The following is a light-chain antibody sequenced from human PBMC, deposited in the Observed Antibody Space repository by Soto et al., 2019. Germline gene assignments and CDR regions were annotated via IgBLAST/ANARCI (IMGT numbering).Light chain of an antibody. CDR2: AAS. J-gene: IGKJ1*01. CDR1: QGFXTY. V-gene: IGKV1-39*01. Sequence: IQLTQSASSLSASVGDSVTISCRASQGFXTYLTWYEEKPGRAPKVQXDAASNLQSGGPSRLSGSGSATDFTLTISSLQPEYFAIYFYQQSYSSPWTFGQGTKVDIK. CDR3: QQSYSSPWT.